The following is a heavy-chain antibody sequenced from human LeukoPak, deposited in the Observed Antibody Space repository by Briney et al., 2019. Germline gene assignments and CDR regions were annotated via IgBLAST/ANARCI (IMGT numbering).Heavy chain of an antibody. V-gene: IGHV4-38-2*02. CDR1: GYSITNAYY. J-gene: IGHJ3*02. D-gene: IGHD1-26*01. Sequence: SETLSLTCTVSGYSITNAYYWGWIRQPPGKGLEWIGSIYHSGSTYYNPSLKSRVTISVDTSKNQFSLKLSSVTAADTAVYYCARDRWEDGAFDIWGQGTMVTVSS. CDR2: IYHSGST. CDR3: ARDRWEDGAFDI.